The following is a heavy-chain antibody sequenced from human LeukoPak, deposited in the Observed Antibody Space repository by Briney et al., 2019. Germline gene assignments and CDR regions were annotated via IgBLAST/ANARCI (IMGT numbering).Heavy chain of an antibody. V-gene: IGHV1-2*06. CDR2: INLSTGGT. Sequence: ASVKVSCKASGYTFTGYYMHWVRQTPGQGLEWMGRINLSTGGTNYAERFQGRVTMTRDTSISTAYMELSRLRSDDTAVYYCARTNGYDSTIDYWGQGTLVTVSS. J-gene: IGHJ4*02. CDR3: ARTNGYDSTIDY. CDR1: GYTFTGYY. D-gene: IGHD5-12*01.